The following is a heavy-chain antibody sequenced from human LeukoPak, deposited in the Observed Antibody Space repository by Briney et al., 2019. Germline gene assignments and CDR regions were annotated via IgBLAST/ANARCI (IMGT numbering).Heavy chain of an antibody. Sequence: GGSLRLSCAASGFTFSSYSMNWVRQAPGKGLEWVSSISSSSSYIYYADSVKGRFTISRDNAKNSLYLQMNSLRAEDTAVYYCARDINRAMVAAADRYYYYYMDVWGKGTTVTVSS. D-gene: IGHD6-13*01. J-gene: IGHJ6*03. CDR2: ISSSSSYI. CDR1: GFTFSSYS. CDR3: ARDINRAMVAAADRYYYYYMDV. V-gene: IGHV3-21*01.